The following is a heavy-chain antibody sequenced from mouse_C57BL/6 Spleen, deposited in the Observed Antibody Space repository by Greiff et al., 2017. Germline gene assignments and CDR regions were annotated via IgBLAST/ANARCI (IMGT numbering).Heavy chain of an antibody. CDR2: IYPGSGST. Sequence: QVQLQQPGAELVKPGASVKMSCKASGYTFTSYWITWVKQRPGQGLEWIGDIYPGSGSTNYNEKFKSKATLTVDTSSSTAYMQLSSLTSEDSAVYCCARRDYGYYYAIDYWGQGTSVTVSS. CDR1: GYTFTSYW. D-gene: IGHD1-1*02. CDR3: ARRDYGYYYAIDY. V-gene: IGHV1-55*01. J-gene: IGHJ4*01.